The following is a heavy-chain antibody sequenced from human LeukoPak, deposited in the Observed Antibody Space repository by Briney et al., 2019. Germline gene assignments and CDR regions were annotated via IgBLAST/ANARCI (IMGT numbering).Heavy chain of an antibody. Sequence: GGSLRLSCAASGFTFSSYAMHWVRQAPGKGLEWVAVISYDGSNKYYADSVKGRFTISRDNSKNTLYLQMNSLRAEDTAVYYCARTYSSDWYSDYGMDVWGKGTTVTVSS. J-gene: IGHJ6*04. D-gene: IGHD6-19*01. CDR1: GFTFSSYA. V-gene: IGHV3-30*04. CDR3: ARTYSSDWYSDYGMDV. CDR2: ISYDGSNK.